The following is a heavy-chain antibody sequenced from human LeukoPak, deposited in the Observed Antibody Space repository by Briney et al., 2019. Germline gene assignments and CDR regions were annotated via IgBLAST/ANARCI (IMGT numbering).Heavy chain of an antibody. D-gene: IGHD3-22*01. CDR2: IIPIFGTT. CDR1: GGTFSSYD. J-gene: IGHJ4*02. CDR3: ASTRPYYYDSSGYFDQDY. Sequence: ASVKVSCKASGGTFSSYDVSWVRQAPGQGLEWMGGIIPIFGTTNYAQKFQGRVTMTRDTSISTAYMELSRLRSDDTAVYYCASTRPYYYDSSGYFDQDYWGQGTLVTVSS. V-gene: IGHV1-69*05.